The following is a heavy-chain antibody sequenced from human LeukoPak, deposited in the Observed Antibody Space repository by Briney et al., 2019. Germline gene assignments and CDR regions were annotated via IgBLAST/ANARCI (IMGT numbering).Heavy chain of an antibody. Sequence: PGGSLRLSCAASGFTFSSYAMSWVRQAPGKGLEWVSAISGSGGSTYYADSVKGRFTISRDNSKNTLYLQMNSLRAEDTAVYYCAKDFGGDPTYYDFWSGYYIHYGMDVWGQGTTVTVSS. D-gene: IGHD3-3*01. V-gene: IGHV3-23*01. CDR2: ISGSGGST. CDR1: GFTFSSYA. CDR3: AKDFGGDPTYYDFWSGYYIHYGMDV. J-gene: IGHJ6*02.